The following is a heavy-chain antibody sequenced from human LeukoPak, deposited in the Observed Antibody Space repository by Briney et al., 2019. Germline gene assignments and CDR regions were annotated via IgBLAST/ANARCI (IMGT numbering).Heavy chain of an antibody. CDR2: ISGSGGST. Sequence: GGSLRLSCAASGFTFSSCAMSLVRQAPGKVLEWVSAISGSGGSTYYADSVKGRFTISRDNSKNTLYLQMNSLRAEDTAVYYCAKDKIPGIAVAGVFDYWGQGTLVTVSS. J-gene: IGHJ4*02. CDR3: AKDKIPGIAVAGVFDY. D-gene: IGHD6-19*01. CDR1: GFTFSSCA. V-gene: IGHV3-23*01.